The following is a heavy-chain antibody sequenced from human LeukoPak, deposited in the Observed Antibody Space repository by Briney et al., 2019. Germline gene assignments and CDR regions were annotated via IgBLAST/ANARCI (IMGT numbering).Heavy chain of an antibody. D-gene: IGHD6-13*01. V-gene: IGHV1-8*01. CDR3: ARGSIAAAPHH. J-gene: IGHJ5*02. CDR1: GYTFTSYD. Sequence: GSVKVSCKASGYTFTSYDINWVRQATGQGLEWMGWVNPNSGNTGYAQKFQGGVTMTRNTSISTAYMELSRLRSDDTAVYYCARGSIAAAPHHWGQGTLVTVSS. CDR2: VNPNSGNT.